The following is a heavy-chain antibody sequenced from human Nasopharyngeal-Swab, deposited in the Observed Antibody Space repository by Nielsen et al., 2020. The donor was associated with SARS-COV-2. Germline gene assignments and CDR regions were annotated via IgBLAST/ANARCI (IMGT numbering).Heavy chain of an antibody. D-gene: IGHD4-17*01. J-gene: IGHJ4*02. CDR3: ARDQTVTTTSLDY. V-gene: IGHV3-48*02. CDR1: GFTFSSYS. CDR2: ISSSSSTI. Sequence: GEFLKISCAASGFTFSSYSMNWVRQAPGKGLEWVSYISSSSSTIYYADSVKGRFTISRDNAKNSLYLQMNSLRDEDTAVYYCARDQTVTTTSLDYWGQGTLVTVSS.